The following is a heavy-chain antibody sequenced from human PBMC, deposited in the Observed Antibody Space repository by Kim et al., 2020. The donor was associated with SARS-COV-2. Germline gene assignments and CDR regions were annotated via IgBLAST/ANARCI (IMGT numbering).Heavy chain of an antibody. V-gene: IGHV1-18*01. D-gene: IGHD2-15*01. CDR2: ISTYNSKT. J-gene: IGHJ4*02. CDR3: AREIRYCNGGNCDY. Sequence: ASVKVSCKTSGYTFTSYGINWVRQAPGQGLEWMGWISTYNSKTNYAQKLQGRVTMTTDTSTSTAYMQLRSLRSDDTAVYYCAREIRYCNGGNCDYWGQGTLVTVSS. CDR1: GYTFTSYG.